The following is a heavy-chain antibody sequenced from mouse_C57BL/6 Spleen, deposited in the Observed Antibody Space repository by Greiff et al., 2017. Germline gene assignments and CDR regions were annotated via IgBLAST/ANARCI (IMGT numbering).Heavy chain of an antibody. CDR2: ISSGGDYI. D-gene: IGHD4-1*01. Sequence: EVQGVESGEGLVKPGGSLKLSCAASGFTFSSYAMSWVRQTPEKRLEWVAYISSGGDYIYYADTVKGRFTISRDNARNTLYLQMSSRKSEDTAMYYCTRTGTGYFDVWGTGTTVTVSS. CDR3: TRTGTGYFDV. J-gene: IGHJ1*03. V-gene: IGHV5-9-1*02. CDR1: GFTFSSYA.